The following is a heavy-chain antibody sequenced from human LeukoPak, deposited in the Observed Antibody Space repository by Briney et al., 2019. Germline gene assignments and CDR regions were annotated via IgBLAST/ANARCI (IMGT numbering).Heavy chain of an antibody. D-gene: IGHD6-6*01. CDR3: ARESSSSGISESYYYYMNV. J-gene: IGHJ6*03. Sequence: SQTLSLTCAISGDSVSSNSAAWNWIRQSPSRGLEWLGRTYYRSKWYNDYAVSVKSRITINPDTSKNQFSLQLNSVTPEDTAVYYCARESSSSGISESYYYYMNVWGKGTTVTVSS. CDR2: TYYRSKWYN. CDR1: GDSVSSNSAA. V-gene: IGHV6-1*01.